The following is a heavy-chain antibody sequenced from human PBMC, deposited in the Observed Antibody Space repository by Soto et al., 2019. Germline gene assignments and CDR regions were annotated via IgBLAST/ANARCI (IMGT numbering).Heavy chain of an antibody. CDR1: GHTFTGHH. V-gene: IGHV1-2*02. Sequence: QVQLVQSGPEVKMPGASVKVSCKASGHTFTGHHMHWVRQAPGQGLEWMAYIDLDSSHTKYAQRFQGRVTTTRDTYITTAYMELSGLRSDDTALYYCGLEPTGTGGFDYWGQGTLLTVSS. D-gene: IGHD7-27*01. CDR3: GLEPTGTGGFDY. CDR2: IDLDSSHT. J-gene: IGHJ4*02.